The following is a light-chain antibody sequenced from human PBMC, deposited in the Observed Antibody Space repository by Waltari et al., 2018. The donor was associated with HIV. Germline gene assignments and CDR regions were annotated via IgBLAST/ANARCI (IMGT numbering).Light chain of an antibody. Sequence: SYEWSQPPSVSVSAGQTVTITCSGADLGHKHVYWYQQRPGQSPVLVMSQNNKRPSAIPERFSGSKSGNTATLTISGAQTLDEATYYCQAWTSPGSIFGGGTTLTVL. CDR3: QAWTSPGSI. CDR1: DLGHKH. CDR2: QNN. V-gene: IGLV3-1*01. J-gene: IGLJ2*01.